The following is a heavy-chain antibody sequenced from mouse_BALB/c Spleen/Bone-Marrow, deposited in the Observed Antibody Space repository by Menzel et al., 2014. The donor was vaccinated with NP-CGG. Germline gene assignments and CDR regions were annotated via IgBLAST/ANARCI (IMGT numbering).Heavy chain of an antibody. J-gene: IGHJ2*01. CDR1: GFTFSSYA. CDR3: ARRRSDLNYFDY. Sequence: EVKLQESGGGLVKPGGSLKLSCAASGFTFSSYAMSWVRQTPEKRLEWVASISSGGSYTCYPDSVKERFTISRDNAKNTLYLQMSSLRSEDTAMYYCARRRSDLNYFDYWGQAPLSQSPQ. CDR2: ISSGGSYT. D-gene: IGHD2-14*01. V-gene: IGHV5-9-3*01.